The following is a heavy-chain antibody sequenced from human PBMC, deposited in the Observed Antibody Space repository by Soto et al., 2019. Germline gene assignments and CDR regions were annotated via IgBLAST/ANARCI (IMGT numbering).Heavy chain of an antibody. Sequence: EVQLVESGGGLVKPGGSLRLSCAASGFTVSSHSMNWVRQAPGKGLEWVSSISSTSSFIYYTDSVKGRFTISRDNAKNSLYLQMNSLRAEDTAVYYCARGDSVTTVTTIYYWGQGSLVTVSS. D-gene: IGHD4-17*01. J-gene: IGHJ4*02. CDR2: ISSTSSFI. CDR3: ARGDSVTTVTTIYY. CDR1: GFTVSSHS. V-gene: IGHV3-21*02.